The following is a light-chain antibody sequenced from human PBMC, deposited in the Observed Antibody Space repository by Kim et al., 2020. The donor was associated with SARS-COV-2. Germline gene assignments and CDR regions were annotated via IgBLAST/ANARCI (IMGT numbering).Light chain of an antibody. CDR2: DAS. CDR3: QQRNSWPS. V-gene: IGKV3-11*01. CDR1: QSVTSD. J-gene: IGKJ2*01. Sequence: LSVSPGESATLSCRASQSVTSDLAWYQERPGQAPRLLIYDASKRATGVPARFSGSGSGTDFTLTISSLDPEDFAVYYCQQRNSWPSFGQGTKLEI.